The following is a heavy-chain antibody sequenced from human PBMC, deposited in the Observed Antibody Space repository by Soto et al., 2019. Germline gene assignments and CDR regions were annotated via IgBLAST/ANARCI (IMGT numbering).Heavy chain of an antibody. Sequence: QVHLVQSGAEAKTPGSSVKVSCKASGGSFSNYALNWVRQAPGQGLEWMGGIIPFSVTSSYAQKFQGRVTITADTSASTAYLELSSLRSEDSAVYYCARVIRGYSFGPYDYWGQGTLVTVSS. D-gene: IGHD5-18*01. CDR1: GGSFSNYA. V-gene: IGHV1-69*06. CDR2: IIPFSVTS. J-gene: IGHJ4*02. CDR3: ARVIRGYSFGPYDY.